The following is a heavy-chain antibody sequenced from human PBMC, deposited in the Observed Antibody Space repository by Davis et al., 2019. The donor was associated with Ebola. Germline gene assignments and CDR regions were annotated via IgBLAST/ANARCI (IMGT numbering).Heavy chain of an antibody. Sequence: SVKVSCKASGGTFSSYAISWVRQAPGQGLEWMGGIIPIFGTANYAQKFQGRVTITADESTSTAYMELSSLRSEDTAVYYCARDQDVLVPAAMPYYYYGMDVWGQGTTVTVSS. CDR1: GGTFSSYA. J-gene: IGHJ6*02. D-gene: IGHD2-2*01. CDR2: IIPIFGTA. CDR3: ARDQDVLVPAAMPYYYYGMDV. V-gene: IGHV1-69*13.